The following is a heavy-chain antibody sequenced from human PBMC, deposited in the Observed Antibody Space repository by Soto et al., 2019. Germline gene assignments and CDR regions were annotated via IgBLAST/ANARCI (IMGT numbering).Heavy chain of an antibody. V-gene: IGHV3-33*01. D-gene: IGHD3-10*01. CDR3: ARDVSYGSGYYYYYGMDV. CDR2: IWYDGSNK. CDR1: GFTFSSYG. Sequence: RGECLKISCAASGFTFSSYGMHWVRQAPGKGLEWVAVIWYDGSNKYYADSVKGRFTISRDNSKNTLYLQMNSLRAEDTAVYYCARDVSYGSGYYYYYGMDVWGKGTMGTTSS. J-gene: IGHJ6*04.